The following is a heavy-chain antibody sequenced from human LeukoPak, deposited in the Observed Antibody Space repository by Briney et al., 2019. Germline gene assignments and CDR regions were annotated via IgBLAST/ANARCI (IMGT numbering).Heavy chain of an antibody. CDR2: IDPSDSYT. CDR1: GYSFTSYW. D-gene: IGHD3-10*01. J-gene: IGHJ5*02. Sequence: GESLQTSAKGSGYSFTSYWISWVRQMPGKGLEWMGRIDPSDSYTNYSPSFQGHVTISADKSISTAYLQWSSLKASDTAMYYCAPHRGGLEALTFDPWGEGTLVSVSS. V-gene: IGHV5-10-1*01. CDR3: APHRGGLEALTFDP.